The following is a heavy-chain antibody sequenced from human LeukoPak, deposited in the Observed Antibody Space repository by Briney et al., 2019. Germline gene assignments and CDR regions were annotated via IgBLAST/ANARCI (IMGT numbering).Heavy chain of an antibody. CDR1: GGSFSGYY. CDR2: INHSGST. CDR3: ARGHGSGSFLIDY. D-gene: IGHD3-10*01. Sequence: SETLSLTCAVYGGSFSGYYWSWSRQPPGKGLEWIGEINHSGSTNYNPSLKSRVTISVDTSKNQFSLKLSSVTAADTAVYYCARGHGSGSFLIDYWGQGTLVTVSS. V-gene: IGHV4-34*01. J-gene: IGHJ4*02.